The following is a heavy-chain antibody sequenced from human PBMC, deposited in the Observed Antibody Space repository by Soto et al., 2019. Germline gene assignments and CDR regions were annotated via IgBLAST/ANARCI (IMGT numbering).Heavy chain of an antibody. CDR1: GFTFSDYY. CDR3: ARSGDNYNRLDY. V-gene: IGHV3-11*06. CDR2: SSNSGTFS. D-gene: IGHD1-1*01. J-gene: IGHJ4*02. Sequence: EGALRLSCEGSGFTFSDYYISWIRQAPGKGLEWISYSSNSGTFSRYADSVKGRFSISRDNTKNLLYLQMNSLRAEDTAVYYCARSGDNYNRLDYWGQGTPVTV.